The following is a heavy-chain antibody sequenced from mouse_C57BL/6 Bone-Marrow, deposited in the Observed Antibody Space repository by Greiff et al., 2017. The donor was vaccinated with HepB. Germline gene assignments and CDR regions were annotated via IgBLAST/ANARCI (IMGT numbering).Heavy chain of an antibody. Sequence: VQLKESGGGLVQPGGSLKLSCAASGFTFSDYYMYWVRQTPEKRLEWVAYISNGGGSTYYPDTVKGRFTISRDNAKNTLYLQMSRLKSEDTAMYYCARGDYDFYYYAMDYWGQGTSVTVSS. D-gene: IGHD2-4*01. V-gene: IGHV5-12*01. J-gene: IGHJ4*01. CDR3: ARGDYDFYYYAMDY. CDR1: GFTFSDYY. CDR2: ISNGGGST.